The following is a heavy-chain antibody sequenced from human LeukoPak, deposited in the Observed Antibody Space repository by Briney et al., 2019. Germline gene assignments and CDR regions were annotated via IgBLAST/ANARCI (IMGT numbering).Heavy chain of an antibody. CDR1: GGSISSYY. CDR3: VRSYYTMVY. D-gene: IGHD3-10*01. V-gene: IGHV4-59*01. J-gene: IGHJ4*02. CDR2: IFYTGST. Sequence: SETLSLTCTVSGGSISSYYWSWIRQPPGKGLEWIGYIFYTGSTNYNPSLKSRVTISVHTSKNQFSLKLSSVTAADTAVYYCVRSYYTMVYWGQGTLVTVSS.